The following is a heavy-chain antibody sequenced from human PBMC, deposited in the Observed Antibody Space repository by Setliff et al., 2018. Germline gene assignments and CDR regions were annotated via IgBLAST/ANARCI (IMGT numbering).Heavy chain of an antibody. D-gene: IGHD2-15*01. J-gene: IGHJ3*02. CDR2: IHYSGTT. Sequence: SETLSLTCSVSGASINRDYWNWIRQPPGKGLEWIGYIHYSGTTNYNPSLKSRVIISVDTSKTQFSLRLSSVTAADTAVYFCARGCSSGSCYPHDVFAIWGQGTMVTVSS. CDR3: ARGCSSGSCYPHDVFAI. V-gene: IGHV4-59*01. CDR1: GASINRDY.